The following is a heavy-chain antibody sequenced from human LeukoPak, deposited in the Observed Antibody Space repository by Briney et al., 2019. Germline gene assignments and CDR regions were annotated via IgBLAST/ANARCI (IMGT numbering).Heavy chain of an antibody. Sequence: SQTLSLTCTVSGGSISSRDYFWTWIRQPPGKGLEWIGYIHYSGGTTYNPSLRSRRTISVDTSKNQFSLKLSSVTAADTAVYYCARTPQQLVHAFDIWGQGTMVTVSS. J-gene: IGHJ3*02. V-gene: IGHV4-30-4*08. CDR3: ARTPQQLVHAFDI. CDR2: IHYSGGT. D-gene: IGHD6-13*01. CDR1: GGSISSRDYF.